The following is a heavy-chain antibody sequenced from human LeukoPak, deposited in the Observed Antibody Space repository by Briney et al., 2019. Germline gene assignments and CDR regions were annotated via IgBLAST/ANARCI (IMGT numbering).Heavy chain of an antibody. Sequence: SGGSLRLSCAASGFTFSSYWMSWVRQAPGKGLEWVANIKQDGSEKYYVDSVKGRFTISRDNAKNSLYLQMNSLRAEDTAVYYCARGPHITMVRGVSDAFDIRGQGTMVTVSS. CDR2: IKQDGSEK. CDR1: GFTFSSYW. D-gene: IGHD3-10*01. CDR3: ARGPHITMVRGVSDAFDI. J-gene: IGHJ3*02. V-gene: IGHV3-7*03.